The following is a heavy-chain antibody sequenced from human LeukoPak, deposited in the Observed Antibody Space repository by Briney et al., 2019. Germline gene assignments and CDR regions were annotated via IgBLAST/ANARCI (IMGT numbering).Heavy chain of an antibody. V-gene: IGHV4-38-2*01. CDR2: IYHSGST. J-gene: IGHJ4*02. Sequence: SETLSPTCAVSGYSISSGYYWGWIRQPPGKGLEWIGSIYHSGSTYYNPSLKSRVTISVDTSKNQFSLKLSSVTAADTAVYYCARLLTIIYYFDYWGQGTLVTVSS. CDR3: ARLLTIIYYFDY. D-gene: IGHD3-10*01. CDR1: GYSISSGYY.